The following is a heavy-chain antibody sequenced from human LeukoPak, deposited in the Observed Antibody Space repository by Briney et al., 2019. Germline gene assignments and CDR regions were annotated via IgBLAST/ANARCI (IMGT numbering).Heavy chain of an antibody. CDR1: GDPFTNYW. CDR2: FYTEDSDT. Sequence: GESPKIPCKALGDPFTNYWIARVRQMPGKGPEWMGIFYTEDSDTRYSPSVEGRVAISADKSISTAFLQWSSLKASDTAMYYCARSGVFSSSWFAYFDYWGQGTLVTVSS. D-gene: IGHD6-13*01. CDR3: ARSGVFSSSWFAYFDY. J-gene: IGHJ4*02. V-gene: IGHV5-51*01.